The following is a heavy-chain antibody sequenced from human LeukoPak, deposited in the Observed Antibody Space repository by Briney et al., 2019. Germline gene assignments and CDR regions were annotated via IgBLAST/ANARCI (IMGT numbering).Heavy chain of an antibody. D-gene: IGHD2-2*01. V-gene: IGHV3-23*01. Sequence: GGSLRLSCAASGFTFSSYAMSWVRQAPGKGLEWVSAISGSGGSTYYADPVKGRFTISRDNSKNTLYLQMNSLRAEDTAVYYCAKGYQLLSVLDFDYWGQGTLVTVSS. CDR2: ISGSGGST. J-gene: IGHJ4*02. CDR3: AKGYQLLSVLDFDY. CDR1: GFTFSSYA.